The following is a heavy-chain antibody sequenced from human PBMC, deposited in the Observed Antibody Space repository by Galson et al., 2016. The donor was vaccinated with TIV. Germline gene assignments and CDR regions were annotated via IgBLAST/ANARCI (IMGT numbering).Heavy chain of an antibody. D-gene: IGHD3-22*01. Sequence: SLRLSCAASGFTVSSNFMSWVRQAPGKGLEWISIIYSDGRTYYTGSVKGRFTISRDDSRNTLYLQMNALRAEGTAIYYCARELGESASENYYPGFDCWGQGTLVTVSS. V-gene: IGHV3-53*01. CDR2: IYSDGRT. CDR3: ARELGESASENYYPGFDC. J-gene: IGHJ4*02. CDR1: GFTVSSNF.